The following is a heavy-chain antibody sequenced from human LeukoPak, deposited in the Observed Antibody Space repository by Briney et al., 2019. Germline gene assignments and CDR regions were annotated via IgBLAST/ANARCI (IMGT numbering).Heavy chain of an antibody. J-gene: IGHJ4*02. CDR3: ARANWSGIEAPATDY. V-gene: IGHV3-30-3*01. CDR2: ISYDGSNK. D-gene: IGHD2-15*01. Sequence: GGSLRLSCAASGFTFSSYVMHWVRQAPGKGLEWVAVISYDGSNKYYAASVKGRFTIARDNSKNTLFLQMNSLRTEDTAVYFCARANWSGIEAPATDYWGQGTLVTVSS. CDR1: GFTFSSYV.